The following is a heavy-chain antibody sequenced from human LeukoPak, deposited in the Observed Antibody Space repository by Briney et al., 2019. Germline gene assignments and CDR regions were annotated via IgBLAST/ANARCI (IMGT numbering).Heavy chain of an antibody. CDR2: ISGSARTI. CDR3: PRCAHCSGAAVYTMDV. Sequence: GGSLRLSCAASGLTLSDYTMPWLRQAPGKGLDWISYISGSARTIYYADSVKGRLTISRDNANNSLYLQLNSLRAEDTAVYYCPRCAHCSGAAVYTMDVWGKGTTVIVSS. CDR1: GLTLSDYT. D-gene: IGHD3-10*02. V-gene: IGHV3-11*04. J-gene: IGHJ6*03.